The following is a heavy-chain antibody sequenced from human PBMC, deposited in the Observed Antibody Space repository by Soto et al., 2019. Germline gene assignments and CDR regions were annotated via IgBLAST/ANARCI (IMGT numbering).Heavy chain of an antibody. CDR2: IYHSGST. Sequence: TSETLSLTCAVSSGSISSSNWWSWVRQPPGKGLEWIGEIYHSGSTNYNPSLKSRVTISVDKSKNQFSLKLSSVTAADTAVYYCARGGGMKKYYDILTGYPDWFDPWGQGTLVTVSS. V-gene: IGHV4-4*02. D-gene: IGHD3-9*01. CDR3: ARGGGMKKYYDILTGYPDWFDP. J-gene: IGHJ5*02. CDR1: SGSISSSNW.